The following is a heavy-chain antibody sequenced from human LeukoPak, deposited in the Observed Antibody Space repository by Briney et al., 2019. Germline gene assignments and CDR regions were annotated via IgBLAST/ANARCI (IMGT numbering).Heavy chain of an antibody. Sequence: GGSLRLSCAASGFTFSSYWMHWVRQAPGKGLVWVSRINSDGSSTSYADSVKGRFTISRDNAKNTLYLQMNSLRAENTAVYYCARLSTTSSPFDYWGQGTLVTVSS. J-gene: IGHJ4*02. CDR1: GFTFSSYW. CDR2: INSDGSST. CDR3: ARLSTTSSPFDY. V-gene: IGHV3-74*01. D-gene: IGHD2-2*01.